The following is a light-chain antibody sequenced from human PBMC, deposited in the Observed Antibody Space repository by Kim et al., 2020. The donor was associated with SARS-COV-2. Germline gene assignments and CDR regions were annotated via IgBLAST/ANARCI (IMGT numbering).Light chain of an antibody. Sequence: SYELTQPPSVSVSPGQTASITCSGDKLGDKYACWYQQKPGQSPVLVIYQDSKRPSGIPERFSGSNSGNTATLTISGTPAMDEADYYCQAWDSCTVVFG. V-gene: IGLV3-1*01. CDR3: QAWDSCTVV. J-gene: IGLJ2*01. CDR1: KLGDKY. CDR2: QDS.